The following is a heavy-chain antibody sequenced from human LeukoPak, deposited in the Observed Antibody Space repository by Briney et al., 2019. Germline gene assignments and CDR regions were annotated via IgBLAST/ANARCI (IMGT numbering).Heavy chain of an antibody. Sequence: PGGSLRLSCAASGFTFSSYAMSWVRQAPGKGLEWVASINHNGNVNYYVDSVKGRFTISRDNARNSLYLQMNNLRGEDTAIYYCARDAGNSGYGCDLWGQGTLVTVSS. CDR3: ARDAGNSGYGCDL. J-gene: IGHJ5*02. CDR2: INHNGNVN. CDR1: GFTFSSYA. D-gene: IGHD5-12*01. V-gene: IGHV3-7*01.